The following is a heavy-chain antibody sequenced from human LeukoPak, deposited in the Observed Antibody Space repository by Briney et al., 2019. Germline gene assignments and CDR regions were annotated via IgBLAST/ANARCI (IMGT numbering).Heavy chain of an antibody. CDR1: GGSISGYY. CDR2: FYPSGTT. V-gene: IGHV4-4*07. CDR3: ARDDSPMTTVTTFAY. D-gene: IGHD4-11*01. J-gene: IGHJ4*02. Sequence: PSETLSLTXTVSGGSISGYYWSWIGQPAGKGLEWIGRFYPSGTTNYNPSLKSRVTMSLDTSKRQFSLKVRSVTASDTAVYYCARDDSPMTTVTTFAYWGQGTLVTVSS.